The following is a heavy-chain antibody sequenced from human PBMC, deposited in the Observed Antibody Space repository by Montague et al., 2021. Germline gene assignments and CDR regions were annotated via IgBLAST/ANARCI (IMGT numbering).Heavy chain of an antibody. J-gene: IGHJ5*02. CDR3: AKQDYFVWGTSYNGFDP. CDR1: SGSIFHSH. V-gene: IGHV4-59*12. D-gene: IGHD3-10*01. CDR2: MFYSGAT. Sequence: SETLSLTCTVSSGSIFHSHWSWVRQPPGKGLEWLGSMFYSGATNYNPSLKSRVTMSIDTSKNQFSLKLSFVTAADTAVYYCAKQDYFVWGTSYNGFDPWGQGTLVAVSS.